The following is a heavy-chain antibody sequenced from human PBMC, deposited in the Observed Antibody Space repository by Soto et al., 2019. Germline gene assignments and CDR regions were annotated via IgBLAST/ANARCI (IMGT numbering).Heavy chain of an antibody. CDR3: ARVRLSYYYDSSGYPVDGAFDI. CDR2: IYYSGST. J-gene: IGHJ3*02. V-gene: IGHV4-30-4*01. Sequence: PSETLSLTCTVSGGSISSGDYYWSWIRQPPGKGPEWIGYIYYSGSTYYNPSLKSRVTISVDTSKNQFSLKLSSVTAADTAVYYCARVRLSYYYDSSGYPVDGAFDIWGQGTMVTVSS. CDR1: GGSISSGDYY. D-gene: IGHD3-22*01.